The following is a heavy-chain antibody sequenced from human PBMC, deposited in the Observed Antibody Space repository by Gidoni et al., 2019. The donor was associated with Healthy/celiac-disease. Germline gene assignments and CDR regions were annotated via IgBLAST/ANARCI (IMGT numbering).Heavy chain of an antibody. CDR2: INHSGST. Sequence: QVQLQQWGAGLLKPSETLSLTCAVYGGSFSGYYWSWIRQPPGKGLEWIGEINHSGSTNYNPSLKSRVTISVDTSKNQFSLKLSSVTAADTAVYYCARGPLRSKPRGYFDYWGQGTLVTVSS. J-gene: IGHJ4*02. V-gene: IGHV4-34*01. CDR1: GGSFSGYY. CDR3: ARGPLRSKPRGYFDY. D-gene: IGHD4-17*01.